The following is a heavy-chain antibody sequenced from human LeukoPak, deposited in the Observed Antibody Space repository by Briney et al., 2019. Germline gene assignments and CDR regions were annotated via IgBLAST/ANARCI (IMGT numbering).Heavy chain of an antibody. CDR3: ARHGYDFWSGYWSD. J-gene: IGHJ4*02. CDR2: IYYSGST. Sequence: PGGSLRLSCAASGFSFSDYYMSWIRQPPGKGLEWIGYIYYSGSTNYNPSLKSRVTISVDTSKNQFSLKLSSVTAADTAVYYCARHGYDFWSGYWSDWGQGTLVTVSS. D-gene: IGHD3-3*01. CDR1: GFSFSDYY. V-gene: IGHV4-59*01.